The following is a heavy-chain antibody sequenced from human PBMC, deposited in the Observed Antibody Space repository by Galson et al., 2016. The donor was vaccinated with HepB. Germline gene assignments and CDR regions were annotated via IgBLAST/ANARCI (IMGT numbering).Heavy chain of an antibody. Sequence: SLRLSCAASGFSFSDYYMNWFRQAPGRGLEWLSYISNSGSTIFYADSVKGRFTISRGNARDSLFLQLNSLRAEDTAVYYCARALRDSNWFYDYWGQGTLVTVSS. CDR2: ISNSGSTI. D-gene: IGHD6-13*01. J-gene: IGHJ4*02. CDR1: GFSFSDYY. CDR3: ARALRDSNWFYDY. V-gene: IGHV3-11*01.